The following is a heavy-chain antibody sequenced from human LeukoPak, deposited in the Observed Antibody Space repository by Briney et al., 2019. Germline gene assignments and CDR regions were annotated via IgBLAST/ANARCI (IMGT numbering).Heavy chain of an antibody. Sequence: ASVKVSCKASGYTFTSYYMHWVRQAPGQGLGWMGIINPSGGSTSYAQKFQGRVTMTRDTSTSTVYMELSSLRSEDTAVYYCARQTYYDFWSGYYRGYFDYWGQGTLVTVSS. V-gene: IGHV1-46*01. CDR1: GYTFTSYY. CDR2: INPSGGST. CDR3: ARQTYYDFWSGYYRGYFDY. D-gene: IGHD3-3*01. J-gene: IGHJ4*02.